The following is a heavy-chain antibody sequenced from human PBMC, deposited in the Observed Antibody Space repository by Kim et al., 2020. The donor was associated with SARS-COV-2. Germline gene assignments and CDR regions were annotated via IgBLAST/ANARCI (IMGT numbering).Heavy chain of an antibody. Sequence: GGSLRLSCAASGLIFSPYWMHWVRQAPGKGLVWVSYINSDGSDTTYADFVKGRFTISRDNAKKMVYLQMNNLRAEDTAVYYCARGGDGAVDIWGQGTMVTVSS. CDR3: ARGGDGAVDI. CDR1: GLIFSPYW. J-gene: IGHJ3*02. D-gene: IGHD3-16*01. CDR2: INSDGSDT. V-gene: IGHV3-74*01.